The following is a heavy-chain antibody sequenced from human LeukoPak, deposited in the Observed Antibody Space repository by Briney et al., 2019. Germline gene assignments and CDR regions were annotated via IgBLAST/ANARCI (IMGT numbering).Heavy chain of an antibody. CDR1: GFTFSSYS. J-gene: IGHJ4*02. V-gene: IGHV3-21*01. CDR2: ISSSSNYI. CDR3: ARVIRTTVTTSPNQDY. D-gene: IGHD4-17*01. Sequence: GGSLRLSCAASGFTFSSYSMNWVRQAPGKGLEWVSSISSSSNYIYYADSVKDRFTISRANATNSLYLQMNSLRAEDTAVYYCARVIRTTVTTSPNQDYWGQGTLVTVSS.